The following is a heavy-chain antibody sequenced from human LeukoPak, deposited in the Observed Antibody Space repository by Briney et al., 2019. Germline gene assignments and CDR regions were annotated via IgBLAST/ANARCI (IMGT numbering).Heavy chain of an antibody. CDR3: AAGSIAAVGTRWFDP. V-gene: IGHV4-4*07. Sequence: ETLSLTCTVSAGFLSNYYWSWIRHLAGEGLEWIGRIFTSGSTNCNPSLQSRVTMSVHTSKTQFSLKVSSVTAAATAVYYCAAGSIAAVGTRWFDPWGQGTLVIVSS. CDR1: AGFLSNYY. J-gene: IGHJ5*02. CDR2: IFTSGST. D-gene: IGHD6-13*01.